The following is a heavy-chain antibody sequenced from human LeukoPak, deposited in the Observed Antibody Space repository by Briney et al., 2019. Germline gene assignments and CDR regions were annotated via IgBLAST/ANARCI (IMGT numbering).Heavy chain of an antibody. CDR3: AKEGYCTNGVCYSFDY. CDR1: GFTFSNYG. Sequence: GGSLRLSCAASGFTFSNYGMHWVRQAPGKGLEWVAFIRYDASNKYYADSVKGRFTISRDNSKNTLYLQMNSLRAEDTAVYYCAKEGYCTNGVCYSFDYWGQGTLVTVS. CDR2: IRYDASNK. D-gene: IGHD2-8*01. V-gene: IGHV3-30*02. J-gene: IGHJ4*02.